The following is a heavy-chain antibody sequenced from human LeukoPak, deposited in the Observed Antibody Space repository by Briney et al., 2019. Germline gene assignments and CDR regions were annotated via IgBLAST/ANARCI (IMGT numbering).Heavy chain of an antibody. J-gene: IGHJ4*02. CDR3: ARSGIAAANFDY. CDR1: GFTFSSYS. V-gene: IGHV3-21*01. D-gene: IGHD6-13*01. CDR2: ISSSSSYI. Sequence: GGSLRLSCAASGFTFSSYSMNWVRQAPGKALEWVSSISSSSSYIYYADSVKGRFTISRDNAKNSLYLQMNSLRAEDTAVYYCARSGIAAANFDYWGQGTLVTVSS.